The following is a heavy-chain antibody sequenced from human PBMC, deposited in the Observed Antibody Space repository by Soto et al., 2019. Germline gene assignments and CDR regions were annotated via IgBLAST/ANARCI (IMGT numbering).Heavy chain of an antibody. CDR1: GGSISRGDCY. CDR3: ARGFWSGYYTYYGMDV. D-gene: IGHD3-3*01. Sequence: PSETLSLTCTVSGGSISRGDCYWSWIRQPPGKGLEWIGYIYYSGSTYYNPSLKSRVTISVDTSKNQFSLKLSSVTAADTAVYYCARGFWSGYYTYYGMDVWGQVTTVTVS. J-gene: IGHJ6*02. V-gene: IGHV4-30-4*01. CDR2: IYYSGST.